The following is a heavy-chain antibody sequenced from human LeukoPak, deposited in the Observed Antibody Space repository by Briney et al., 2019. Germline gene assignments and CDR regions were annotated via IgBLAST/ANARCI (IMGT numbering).Heavy chain of an antibody. Sequence: GGSLRLSCAASGFTFSSYWMSWVRQAPGEGLEWVANIKQDGSEKYYVDSVKGRFTISRDNAKNSLYLQMNSLRAEDTAVYYCAKGPSGYCNRGSCYYYSHYMDVWGKGTTVTISS. CDR3: AKGPSGYCNRGSCYYYSHYMDV. J-gene: IGHJ6*03. D-gene: IGHD2-15*01. V-gene: IGHV3-7*01. CDR1: GFTFSSYW. CDR2: IKQDGSEK.